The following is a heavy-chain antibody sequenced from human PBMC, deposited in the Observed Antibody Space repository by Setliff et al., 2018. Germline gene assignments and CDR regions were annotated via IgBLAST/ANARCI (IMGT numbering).Heavy chain of an antibody. CDR1: GFTFSSYS. V-gene: IGHV3-21*01. J-gene: IGHJ6*02. CDR3: ARDNQGIAAPTDYGMDV. D-gene: IGHD6-6*01. Sequence: LSCAASGFTFSSYSMNWVRQAPGKGLEWVSSISSSSSYIYYADSVKGRFTISRDNAKNSLYLQMNSLRAEDTAVYYCARDNQGIAAPTDYGMDVWGQGTTVTVSS. CDR2: ISSSSSYI.